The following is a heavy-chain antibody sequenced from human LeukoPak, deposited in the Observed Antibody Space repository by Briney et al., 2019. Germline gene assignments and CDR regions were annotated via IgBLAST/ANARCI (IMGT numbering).Heavy chain of an antibody. Sequence: GGSLRLSCGASGFIFSSYWVHWVRQAPGKGLVWVSRINSDGTTTNYADSVKGRFTISRDNAKNTLYLQMNSLRAEDTAVYYCVRVRDGYNSFFDYWGQGTLVTVSS. CDR2: INSDGTTT. CDR1: GFIFSSYW. D-gene: IGHD5-24*01. CDR3: VRVRDGYNSFFDY. V-gene: IGHV3-74*01. J-gene: IGHJ4*02.